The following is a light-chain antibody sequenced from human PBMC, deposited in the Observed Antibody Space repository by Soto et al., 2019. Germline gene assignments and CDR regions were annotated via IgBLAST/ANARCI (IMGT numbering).Light chain of an antibody. V-gene: IGKV2D-29*01. CDR2: EVS. Sequence: DIVLTQTPLFLSVTPGQPASISCRSTQSLLHRDGKTSFYWFLQKAGQPPQLLIYEVSNRFSGVSDMLSGSGAGTDFTLKSSRVAADDVGIYYCMQSIKLPYTFGQGTKLEIK. J-gene: IGKJ2*01. CDR1: QSLLHRDGKTS. CDR3: MQSIKLPYT.